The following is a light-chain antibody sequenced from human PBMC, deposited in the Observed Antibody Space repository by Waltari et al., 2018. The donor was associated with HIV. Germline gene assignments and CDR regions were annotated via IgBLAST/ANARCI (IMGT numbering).Light chain of an antibody. CDR1: KLGDNY. J-gene: IGLJ2*01. CDR3: QAWDSSTVV. V-gene: IGLV3-1*01. Sequence: SYELPQPPSVSVPTGHTASTTATGGKLGDNYSCWYQQKPGQSPVLVIYQDSKRPSGIPERFSGSNSGNTATLTISGTQTLDEADYYCQAWDSSTVVFGGGTKLTVL. CDR2: QDS.